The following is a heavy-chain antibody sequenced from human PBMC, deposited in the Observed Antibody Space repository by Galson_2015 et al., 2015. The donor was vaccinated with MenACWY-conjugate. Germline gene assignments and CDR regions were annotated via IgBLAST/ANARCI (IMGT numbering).Heavy chain of an antibody. D-gene: IGHD3-9*01. CDR2: IYWDDDK. V-gene: IGHV2-5*02. J-gene: IGHJ3*02. CDR3: AHGYFDILSGYYWFDAFDI. Sequence: PALVKPTQTLTLTCTFSGFSLTTTGVGVGWIRQPPGKALEWLVLIYWDDDKRYSPSLKSRPTITKDTSKNQVGLTMTNMDPVDTATYYCAHGYFDILSGYYWFDAFDIWGQGTMVTVSS. CDR1: GFSLTTTGVG.